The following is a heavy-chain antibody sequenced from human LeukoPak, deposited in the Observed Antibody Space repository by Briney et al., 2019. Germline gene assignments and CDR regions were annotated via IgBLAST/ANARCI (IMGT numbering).Heavy chain of an antibody. D-gene: IGHD1-26*01. J-gene: IGHJ4*02. Sequence: PVQPLASSSVVRSDGARTDYTGAGKGRFTISRDNAKNSLYLQMNSLRVEDTAVYYCAKGGAWGLFDYWGQGTLVTVSS. CDR2: VRSDGART. V-gene: IGHV3-11*05. CDR3: AKGGAWGLFDY.